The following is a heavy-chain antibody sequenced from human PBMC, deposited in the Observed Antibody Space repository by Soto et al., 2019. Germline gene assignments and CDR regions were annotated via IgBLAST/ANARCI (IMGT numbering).Heavy chain of an antibody. CDR2: ISLGGANT. CDR1: AFMFRNYA. D-gene: IGHD3-9*01. Sequence: EVHLLASGGGLVQPGGSLRLSCAASAFMFRNYAMSWVRQAPGKGLEWVSTISLGGANTHYADSLKGRFTISRDNYKNSLYLDMNNLRGEDTAVYYCAQDPATGYADHWGQGTLVTVSS. CDR3: AQDPATGYADH. V-gene: IGHV3-23*01. J-gene: IGHJ4*02.